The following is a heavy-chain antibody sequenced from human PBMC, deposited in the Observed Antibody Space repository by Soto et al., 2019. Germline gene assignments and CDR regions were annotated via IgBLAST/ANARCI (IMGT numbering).Heavy chain of an antibody. D-gene: IGHD2-21*01. CDR2: INKNGFNI. V-gene: IGHV3-48*02. CDR1: GFTLTTYS. CDR3: ARGAVSATSLFDY. J-gene: IGHJ4*02. Sequence: GGSLRLSCAVSGFTLTTYSMNWARQAPGKGLEWISSINKNGFNIYYADSVKGRFTISRDYAKHSLYLQMDSLRHEDTAVYYCARGAVSATSLFDYWGLGTLVTVSS.